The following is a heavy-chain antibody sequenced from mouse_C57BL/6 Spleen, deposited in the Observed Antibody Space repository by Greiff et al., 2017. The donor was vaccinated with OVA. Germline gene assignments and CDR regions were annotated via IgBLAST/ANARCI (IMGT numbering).Heavy chain of an antibody. CDR1: GYTFTDYE. V-gene: IGHV1-15*01. CDR3: TRWGVTTVNFDY. D-gene: IGHD1-1*01. CDR2: IDPETGGT. J-gene: IGHJ2*01. Sequence: QVQLQQSGAELVRPGASVTLSCKASGYTFTDYEMHWVKQTPVHGLEWIGAIDPETGGTAYNQKFKGKAILTADKSSSTAYMELRSLTSEDSAVYYCTRWGVTTVNFDYWGQGTTLTVSS.